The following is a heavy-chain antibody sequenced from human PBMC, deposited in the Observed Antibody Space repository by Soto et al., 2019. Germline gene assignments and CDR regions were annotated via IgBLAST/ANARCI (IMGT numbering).Heavy chain of an antibody. V-gene: IGHV3-48*02. J-gene: IGHJ4*01. Sequence: EVQLVESGGDLVQPGGSLRLTCVASGFTVSSFGMTWVRQAPGRGLERVSHINSGSTATLYADSVKGRVTIARDNSKNSVYVAMNSLRDDDTAVYSWARDEEGDRACDYWGHGILVSV. CDR2: INSGSTAT. D-gene: IGHD2-21*02. CDR1: GFTVSSFG. CDR3: ARDEEGDRACDY.